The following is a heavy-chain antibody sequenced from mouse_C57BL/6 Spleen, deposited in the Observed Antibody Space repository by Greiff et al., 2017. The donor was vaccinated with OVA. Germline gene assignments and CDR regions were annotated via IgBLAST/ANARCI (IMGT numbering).Heavy chain of an antibody. J-gene: IGHJ4*01. CDR2: IWGDGST. D-gene: IGHD2-1*01. V-gene: IGHV2-3*01. Sequence: VQRVESGPGLVAPSQSLSITCTVSGFSLTSYGVSWVRQPPGKGLEWLGVIWGDGSTNYHSALISRLSISKDNSKSQFFLKLNSLQTDDTATYYCAKPGLLGNYGAMDYWGQGTSVTVSS. CDR3: AKPGLLGNYGAMDY. CDR1: GFSLTSYG.